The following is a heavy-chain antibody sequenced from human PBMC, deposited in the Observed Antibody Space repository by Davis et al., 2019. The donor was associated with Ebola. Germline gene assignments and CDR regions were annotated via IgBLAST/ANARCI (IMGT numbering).Heavy chain of an antibody. CDR2: IYPGDSDT. J-gene: IGHJ5*02. CDR3: AKMGVPAAIRWFDP. V-gene: IGHV5-51*01. CDR1: GYSFTNYW. Sequence: KVSCKGSGYSFTNYWIGWVRQMPGKGLEWMGIIYPGDSDTSYSPSFQGQVTISADKSISTAYLQWSSLKASDTAMYYCAKMGVPAAIRWFDPWGQGTLVTVSS. D-gene: IGHD2-2*01.